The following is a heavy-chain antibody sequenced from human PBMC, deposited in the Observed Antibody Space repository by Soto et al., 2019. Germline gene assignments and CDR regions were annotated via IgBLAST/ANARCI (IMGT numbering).Heavy chain of an antibody. CDR3: ASERGPGELLGPFDY. CDR2: IWYDGSNK. Sequence: PGGSLRLSCAASRFTFSSYGMHWVRQAPGKGLEWVAVIWYDGSNKYYADSVKGRFTISRDNSKNTLYLQMNSLRAEDTAVYYCASERGPGELLGPFDYWGQGTLVTVSS. J-gene: IGHJ4*02. CDR1: RFTFSSYG. V-gene: IGHV3-33*01. D-gene: IGHD1-26*01.